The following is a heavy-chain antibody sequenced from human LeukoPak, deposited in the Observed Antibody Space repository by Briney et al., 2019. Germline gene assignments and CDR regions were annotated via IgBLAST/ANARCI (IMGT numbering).Heavy chain of an antibody. J-gene: IGHJ4*02. V-gene: IGHV1-18*01. CDR1: GYSFILYG. CDR3: ARDDSYGIFVNVDY. Sequence: SVKVSCKTSGYSFILYGISWVRQAPGQGPEWMGWISTSTGDTKYTQKFQGRVTLTTDTSTSTAYMELSSLRSDDTAVYYCARDDSYGIFVNVDYWGQGTLVTVSS. CDR2: ISTSTGDT. D-gene: IGHD5-24*01.